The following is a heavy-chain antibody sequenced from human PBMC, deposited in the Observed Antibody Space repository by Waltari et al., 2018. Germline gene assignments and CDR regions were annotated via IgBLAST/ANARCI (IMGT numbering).Heavy chain of an antibody. CDR3: ARARVVVAASTIPIIDY. J-gene: IGHJ4*02. CDR1: GGSFSGYY. CDR2: INHSGRT. Sequence: QVQLQQWGAGLLKPSETLSLTCAVYGGSFSGYYWSWIRQPPGKGLEWIGEINHSGRTNYNPSLKSRVTISVDTSKNQFSLKLSSVTAADTAVYYCARARVVVAASTIPIIDYWGQGTLVTVSS. D-gene: IGHD2-15*01. V-gene: IGHV4-34*01.